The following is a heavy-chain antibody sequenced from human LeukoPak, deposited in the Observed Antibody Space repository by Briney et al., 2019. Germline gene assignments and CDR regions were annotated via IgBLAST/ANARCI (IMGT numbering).Heavy chain of an antibody. Sequence: GGSLILSCAASGFTFDAYAMHRVRQAPGKGLEWVSGISWNSGSIGYADSVKGRFTISRDNAKNSLYLQMNSLRAEDTALYYCAKVGGDYVSSDYVTRGQGTLVTVSS. CDR2: ISWNSGSI. V-gene: IGHV3-9*01. D-gene: IGHD3-22*01. CDR3: AKVGGDYVSSDYVT. CDR1: GFTFDAYA. J-gene: IGHJ4*02.